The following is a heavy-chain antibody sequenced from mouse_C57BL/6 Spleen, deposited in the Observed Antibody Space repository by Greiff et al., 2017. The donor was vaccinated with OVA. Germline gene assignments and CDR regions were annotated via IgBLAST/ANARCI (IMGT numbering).Heavy chain of an antibody. D-gene: IGHD3-1*01. CDR2: IRNKANGYTT. Sequence: EVQGVESGGGLVQPGGSLSLSCAASGFTFTDYYMSWVRQPPGKALEWLGFIRNKANGYTTEYSASVKGRFTISRDNSQIILYLQMNALRAEDSATYYCARRSGYYTLDYWGQGTTLTVSS. CDR3: ARRSGYYTLDY. V-gene: IGHV7-3*01. CDR1: GFTFTDYY. J-gene: IGHJ2*01.